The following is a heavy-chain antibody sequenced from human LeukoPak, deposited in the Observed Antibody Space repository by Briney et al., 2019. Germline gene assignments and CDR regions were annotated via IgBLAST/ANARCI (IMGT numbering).Heavy chain of an antibody. CDR3: ARDRMVGYYGMDV. CDR1: GGSISSYY. V-gene: IGHV4-59*01. Sequence: PSETLSLTYTVSGGSISSYYWSWIRQPPGKGLEWIGYIYYSGSTNYNPSLKSRVTISVDTSKNQFSLKLSSVTAADTAVYYCARDRMVGYYGMDVWGQGTTVTVSS. J-gene: IGHJ6*02. D-gene: IGHD2-15*01. CDR2: IYYSGST.